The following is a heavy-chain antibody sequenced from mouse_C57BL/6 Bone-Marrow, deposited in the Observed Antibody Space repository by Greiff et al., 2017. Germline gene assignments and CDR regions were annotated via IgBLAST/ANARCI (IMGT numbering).Heavy chain of an antibody. V-gene: IGHV1-55*01. J-gene: IGHJ2*01. CDR3: ARSGPLGRSFDY. CDR1: GYTFTSYW. Sequence: QVQLQQPGAELVKPGASVKMSCKASGYTFTSYWITWVKQRPGQGLEWIGDIYPGSGSTNYNEKFKSKAILTVDTSSNTAYMQRSSLTSEDSAVFYCARSGPLGRSFDYWGQGTTLTVSS. CDR2: IYPGSGST. D-gene: IGHD4-1*01.